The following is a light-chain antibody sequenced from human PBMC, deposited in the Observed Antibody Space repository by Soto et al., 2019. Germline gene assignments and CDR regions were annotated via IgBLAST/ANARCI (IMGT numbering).Light chain of an antibody. V-gene: IGLV1-40*01. CDR2: GNS. CDR1: SSNIGAGYD. J-gene: IGLJ1*01. CDR3: QSYDSSLSGYV. Sequence: QSVLTQPPSVSGAPGQRVTISCTGSSSNIGAGYDVHWYQQLPGTAPKLLIYGNSNRPSGVPDRFSDSKSGTSASLAITGLQAEDEADYYCQSYDSSLSGYVFGTGTTLTVL.